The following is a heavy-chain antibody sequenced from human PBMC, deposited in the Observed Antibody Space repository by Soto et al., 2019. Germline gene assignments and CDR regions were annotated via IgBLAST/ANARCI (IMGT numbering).Heavy chain of an antibody. CDR1: GFTFSSYW. V-gene: IGHV3-74*01. CDR2: INSDGSST. Sequence: GGSLRLSCAASGFTFSSYWMHWVRQAPGKGLVWVSRINSDGSSTSYADSVKGRFTISRDNAKNTLYLQMNSLRAEDTAVYYCAKVSPTGYSYPLWGQGTLVTVSS. D-gene: IGHD5-18*01. J-gene: IGHJ4*02. CDR3: AKVSPTGYSYPL.